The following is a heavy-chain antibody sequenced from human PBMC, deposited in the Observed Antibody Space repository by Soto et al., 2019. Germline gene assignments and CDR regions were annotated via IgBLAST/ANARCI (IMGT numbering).Heavy chain of an antibody. CDR2: IRSKANSYAT. J-gene: IGHJ4*02. CDR3: TGLDYGGKGGY. D-gene: IGHD4-17*01. Sequence: EVQLVESGGGLVQPGGSLKLSCAASGFTFSGSAMHWVRQASGKGLEWVGRIRSKANSYATAYAASVKGRFTISRDDSKNTADLQMTIPNTEDTAVYYCTGLDYGGKGGYWGQGTLVTVSS. V-gene: IGHV3-73*01. CDR1: GFTFSGSA.